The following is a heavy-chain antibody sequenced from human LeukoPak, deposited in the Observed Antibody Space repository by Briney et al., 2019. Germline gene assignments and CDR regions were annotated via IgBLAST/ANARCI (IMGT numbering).Heavy chain of an antibody. Sequence: GASVTVSCKASGHSVTGYCMDRVRQAPGQWLEWMGCSNPNSGGTNYAQKFQGWVTMTRDTSISTAYMELSRLRSDDTAVYYCARGYYDSSGYPLYNWFDPWGQGTLVTVSS. D-gene: IGHD3-22*01. CDR2: SNPNSGGT. V-gene: IGHV1-2*04. CDR3: ARGYYDSSGYPLYNWFDP. CDR1: GHSVTGYC. J-gene: IGHJ5*02.